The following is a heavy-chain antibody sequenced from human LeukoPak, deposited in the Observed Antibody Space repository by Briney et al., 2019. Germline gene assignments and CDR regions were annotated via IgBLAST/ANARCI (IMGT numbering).Heavy chain of an antibody. CDR3: ARDLGATYAFDI. CDR1: GGSISSTSYY. D-gene: IGHD1-26*01. J-gene: IGHJ3*02. V-gene: IGHV4-39*02. CDR2: IYYSGTT. Sequence: PSETLSLTCTVSGGSISSTSYYWGWIRQPPGKGLEWIGSIYYSGTTYYNPSLKSRVTISVDASKNQFSLKLSSVTAADTAVYYCARDLGATYAFDIWGQGTMVTVSS.